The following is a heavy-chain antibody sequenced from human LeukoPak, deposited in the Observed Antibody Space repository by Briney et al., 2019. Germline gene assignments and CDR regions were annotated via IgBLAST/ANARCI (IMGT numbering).Heavy chain of an antibody. CDR2: IKQDGSEK. D-gene: IGHD3-10*02. Sequence: GGSLRLSCAASGFTFSSYWMSWARQAPGKGLEWVANIKQDGSEKYYVDSVKGRFTISRDNAKNSLYLQMNSLRAEDTAVYYCAELGITMIGGVWGKGTTVTISS. CDR1: GFTFSSYW. J-gene: IGHJ6*04. CDR3: AELGITMIGGV. V-gene: IGHV3-7*01.